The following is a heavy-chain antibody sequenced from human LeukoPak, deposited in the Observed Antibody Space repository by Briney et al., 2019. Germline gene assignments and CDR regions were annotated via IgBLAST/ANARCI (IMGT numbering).Heavy chain of an antibody. CDR3: ARLGDGYNFSVNY. J-gene: IGHJ4*02. CDR1: GYSLTSDW. Sequence: GESLKISCKGSGYSLTSDWIGWVRQMPGKGLEWMGNIYPGDSDTRYSPSFQGQVTISADKSISTAYLQWSSLKASDTAMYYCARLGDGYNFSVNYWGQGTLVTVSS. V-gene: IGHV5-51*01. D-gene: IGHD5-24*01. CDR2: IYPGDSDT.